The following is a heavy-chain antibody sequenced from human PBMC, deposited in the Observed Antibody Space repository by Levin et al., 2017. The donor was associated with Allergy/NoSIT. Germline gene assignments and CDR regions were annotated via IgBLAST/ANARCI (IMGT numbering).Heavy chain of an antibody. CDR2: IKSKPDGGTT. D-gene: IGHD3/OR15-3a*01. CDR3: TSDFLYHYMGV. J-gene: IGHJ6*03. Sequence: GESLKISCSASGFTFSTAWMNWVRQSPGKGLEWVGRIKSKPDGGTTDYAAPVRGRFTISRDDSRNTLYLQMNSLKTDDTAIYYCTSDFLYHYMGVWGKGATVAVSS. V-gene: IGHV3-15*01. CDR1: GFTFSTAW.